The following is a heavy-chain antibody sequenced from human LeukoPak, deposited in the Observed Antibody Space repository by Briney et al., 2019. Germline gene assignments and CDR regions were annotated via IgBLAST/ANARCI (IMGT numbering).Heavy chain of an antibody. CDR2: IYPDDSDT. D-gene: IGHD3-10*01. Sequence: GESLKISCKGSGYSFTSYWIGWVRQMPGKGLEWMGIIYPDDSDTKYSPSFQGQVTISADKSISTAYLQWSSLKASDTAMYYCARHASGGSGSYYDGNWFDPWGQGTLVTVSS. CDR3: ARHASGGSGSYYDGNWFDP. V-gene: IGHV5-51*01. J-gene: IGHJ5*02. CDR1: GYSFTSYW.